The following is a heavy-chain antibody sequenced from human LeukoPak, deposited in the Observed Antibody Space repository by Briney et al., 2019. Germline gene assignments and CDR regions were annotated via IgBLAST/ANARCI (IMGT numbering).Heavy chain of an antibody. V-gene: IGHV3-48*01. Sequence: YPGGSLRLSCAASGFTFSRYSMNWVRQAPGKGLEWLSYISSSSSTIYCADSVKGRFTVSRDNSKNTLYLQMNSLRAEDTAVYYCAKDKNEYGDYSYMDVWGKGTTVTVSS. J-gene: IGHJ6*03. D-gene: IGHD4-17*01. CDR2: ISSSSSTI. CDR1: GFTFSRYS. CDR3: AKDKNEYGDYSYMDV.